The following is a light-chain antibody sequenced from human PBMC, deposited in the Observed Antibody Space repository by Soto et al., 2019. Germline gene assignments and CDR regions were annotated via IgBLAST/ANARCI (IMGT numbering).Light chain of an antibody. CDR2: GTS. J-gene: IGKJ3*01. CDR1: QSVRDN. CDR3: HQYDAWPLT. Sequence: EIVMTQSPATLSVSPGERATLSCRASQSVRDNLAWYQQKPGQAPGLLIYGTSIRATGIPARFSGSGSDTEFTLTISSLQSEDFATYYCHQYDAWPLTFGPGTKVDIK. V-gene: IGKV3-15*01.